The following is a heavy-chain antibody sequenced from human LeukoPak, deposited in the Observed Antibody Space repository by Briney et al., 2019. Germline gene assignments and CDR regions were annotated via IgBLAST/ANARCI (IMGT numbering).Heavy chain of an antibody. D-gene: IGHD1-7*01. CDR2: IYHSGST. Sequence: PSETLSLTCTVSGGSISSGGYYWSWIRQPPGKGLEWIGYIYHSGSTYYNPSLKSRVTISVDRSKNQFSLKLSSVTAADTAVYYCAGTTGTTIRYDPWGQGTLVTVSS. J-gene: IGHJ5*02. CDR3: AGTTGTTIRYDP. CDR1: GGSISSGGYY. V-gene: IGHV4-30-2*01.